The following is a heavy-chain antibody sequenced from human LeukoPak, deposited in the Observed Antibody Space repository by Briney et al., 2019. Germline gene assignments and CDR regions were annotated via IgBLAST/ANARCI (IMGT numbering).Heavy chain of an antibody. Sequence: ASVKVSCKASGYTFTDYYIHWVRQAPGQGLEWMGWIYPNNGGTKYAQKFQGGVTMTRDTSINTAYMELSRLRSDDTAVYFCARSTGSYYVYDFWGQGTLVTVSS. CDR3: ARSTGSYYVYDF. CDR2: IYPNNGGT. CDR1: GYTFTDYY. J-gene: IGHJ4*02. D-gene: IGHD1-26*01. V-gene: IGHV1-2*02.